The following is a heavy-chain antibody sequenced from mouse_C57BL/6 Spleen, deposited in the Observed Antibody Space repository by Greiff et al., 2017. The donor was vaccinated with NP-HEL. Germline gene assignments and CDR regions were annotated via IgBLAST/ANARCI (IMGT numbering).Heavy chain of an antibody. CDR2: INYDGSST. J-gene: IGHJ4*01. CDR1: GFTFSDYY. CDR3: ARDSLYYGSSWGYAMDY. D-gene: IGHD1-1*01. Sequence: EVQRVESEGGLVQPGSSMKLSCTASGFTFSDYYMAWVRQVPEKGLEWVANINYDGSSTYYLDSLKSRFIISRDNAKNILYLQMSSLKSEDTATYYCARDSLYYGSSWGYAMDYWGQGTSVTVSS. V-gene: IGHV5-16*01.